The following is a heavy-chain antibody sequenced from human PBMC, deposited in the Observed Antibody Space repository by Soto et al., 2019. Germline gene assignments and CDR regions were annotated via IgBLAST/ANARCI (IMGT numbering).Heavy chain of an antibody. CDR3: PRGISGGLDV. CDR1: GFTFSSYG. D-gene: IGHD2-21*01. V-gene: IGHV3-33*01. CDR2: IWYDGSNK. J-gene: IGHJ6*02. Sequence: GGSLRLSCAASGFTFSSYGMHWVRQAPGKGLEWVAVIWYDGSNKYYADSVKGRFTISRENAKNSLYLQMNTMRAGDTAVYYCPRGISGGLDVWGQGTTVTVSS.